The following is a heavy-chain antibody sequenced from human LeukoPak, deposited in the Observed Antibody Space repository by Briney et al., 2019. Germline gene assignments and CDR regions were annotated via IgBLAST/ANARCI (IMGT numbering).Heavy chain of an antibody. Sequence: TSQTLSLACTVSGGSISSGGYYWSWIRQHPGKGLEWIGYIYYSGSTYYNPSLKSRVTISVDTSKNQFSLKLSSVTAADTAVYYCARAHDGYQLPRSFDPWGQGTLVTVSS. CDR2: IYYSGST. CDR1: GGSISSGGYY. D-gene: IGHD2-2*01. V-gene: IGHV4-31*03. CDR3: ARAHDGYQLPRSFDP. J-gene: IGHJ5*02.